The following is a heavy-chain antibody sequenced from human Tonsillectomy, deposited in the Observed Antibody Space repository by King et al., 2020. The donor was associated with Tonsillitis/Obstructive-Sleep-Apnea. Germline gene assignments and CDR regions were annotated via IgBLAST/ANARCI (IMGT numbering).Heavy chain of an antibody. V-gene: IGHV1-2*06. CDR3: ARLKAAGDY. D-gene: IGHD6-25*01. CDR1: GYTFTRYY. CDR2: INPNNGDT. J-gene: IGHJ4*02. Sequence: QLVQSGAEVKMPGASVKVSCKASGYTFTRYYIHWVRQAPGQGLEWMGRINPNNGDTNYAQKFQGRVTMTRDTSINTAYMDVNSLTSDDSALYYCARLKAAGDYWGQGTLVTVS.